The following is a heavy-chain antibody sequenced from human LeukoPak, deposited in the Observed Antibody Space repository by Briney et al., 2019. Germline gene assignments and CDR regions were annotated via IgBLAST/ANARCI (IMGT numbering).Heavy chain of an antibody. V-gene: IGHV3-21*04. CDR3: ARVDYGGNLFYYMDV. J-gene: IGHJ6*03. CDR1: GFTFSSFA. CDR2: ISSSSSYI. D-gene: IGHD4-23*01. Sequence: GGSLRLSCGASGFTFSSFAMSWVRQAPGKGLEWVSSISSSSSYIYYADSVKGRFTISRDSAKNSLYLEMNSLRAEDTALYHCARVDYGGNLFYYMDVWGKGTTVTISS.